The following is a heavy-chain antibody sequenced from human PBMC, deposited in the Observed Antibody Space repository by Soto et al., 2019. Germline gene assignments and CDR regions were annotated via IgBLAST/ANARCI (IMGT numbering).Heavy chain of an antibody. CDR2: ISTYNGDT. CDR1: GYSFTSYG. V-gene: IGHV1-18*04. Sequence: QVQLVQSVTEVKKPGASVQVSCKASGYSFTSYGINWVRQAPGQGLEWMGWISTYNGDTNYAQKFQGRVTMTTATSTTTAYRELRRLPSDDTAVYFCARGDSTGSPSGWFDPWGQGTVVTVSS. J-gene: IGHJ5*02. CDR3: ARGDSTGSPSGWFDP. D-gene: IGHD6-19*01.